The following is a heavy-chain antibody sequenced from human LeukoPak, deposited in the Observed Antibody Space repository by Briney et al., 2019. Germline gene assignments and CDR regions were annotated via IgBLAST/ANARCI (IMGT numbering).Heavy chain of an antibody. D-gene: IGHD3-22*01. J-gene: IGHJ5*02. V-gene: IGHV4-39*01. CDR3: ARHYSVPVIAWFDP. CDR1: GGSISSSSYY. Sequence: SETLSLTCTVSGGSISSSSYYWGWIRQPPGKGLEWIGSIYYSGSTYYNPSLKSRVTISVDTSKNQFSLKLSSVTAADTAVYYCARHYSVPVIAWFDPWGQGTLVTVSS. CDR2: IYYSGST.